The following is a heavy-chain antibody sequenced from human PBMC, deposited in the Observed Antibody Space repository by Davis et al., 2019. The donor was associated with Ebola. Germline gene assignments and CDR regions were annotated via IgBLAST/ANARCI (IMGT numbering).Heavy chain of an antibody. J-gene: IGHJ4*02. CDR3: AKNYDSSGYYYSPIDY. D-gene: IGHD3-22*01. Sequence: GESLKISCAASRFTFSTYAMSWVRQAPGKGLEWVSAISGSGGSTYYADSVKGRFTISRDNSKNTLYLQMNSLRAEDTAVYYCAKNYDSSGYYYSPIDYWGQGTLVTVSS. CDR1: RFTFSTYA. CDR2: ISGSGGST. V-gene: IGHV3-23*01.